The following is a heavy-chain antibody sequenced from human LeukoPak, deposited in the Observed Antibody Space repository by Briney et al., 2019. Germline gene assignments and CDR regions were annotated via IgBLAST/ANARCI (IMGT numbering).Heavy chain of an antibody. CDR3: ARDQGGMVYHYYFYYMDV. Sequence: GGSLRLSCAASGFTFSSYNMNWVRQAPGKGLEWVSSIRSSSSYIYYADSVKGRFTISRDNAKNSLYLQMNSLRAEDTAVYYCARDQGGMVYHYYFYYMDVWGKGTTVTVSS. V-gene: IGHV3-21*01. J-gene: IGHJ6*03. D-gene: IGHD2-8*01. CDR1: GFTFSSYN. CDR2: IRSSSSYI.